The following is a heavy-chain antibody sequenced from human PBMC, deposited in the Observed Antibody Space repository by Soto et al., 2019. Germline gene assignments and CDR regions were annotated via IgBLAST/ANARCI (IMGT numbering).Heavy chain of an antibody. V-gene: IGHV1-2*02. J-gene: IGHJ4*02. Sequence: ASVKVSCKASGYTFTGYYMHWVRQAPGQGLEWMGWINPNSGGTNYAQKFQGRVTMTRDTSISTAYMELSRLRSDDTAVYYCARGYLLLGDPYYFDYRGQGTLVTVSS. CDR2: INPNSGGT. CDR1: GYTFTGYY. CDR3: ARGYLLLGDPYYFDY. D-gene: IGHD3-16*01.